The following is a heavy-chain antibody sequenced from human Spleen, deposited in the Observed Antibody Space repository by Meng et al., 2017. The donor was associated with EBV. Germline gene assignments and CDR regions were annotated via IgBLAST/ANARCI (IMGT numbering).Heavy chain of an antibody. CDR3: ARFYTYGDVPSEADS. CDR2: IKDTGST. CDR1: GASLRGHY. J-gene: IGHJ4*02. D-gene: IGHD4-17*01. Sequence: GQLPQWGPGLLKPSETLSLTCAVYGASLRGHYWSWIRQAPGKGLEWIGEIKDTGSTNYNLSLKGRVTISVDKSNNQFSLKLTSVTAADTAVYYYARFYTYGDVPSEADSWGQGNLVTVSS. V-gene: IGHV4-34*01.